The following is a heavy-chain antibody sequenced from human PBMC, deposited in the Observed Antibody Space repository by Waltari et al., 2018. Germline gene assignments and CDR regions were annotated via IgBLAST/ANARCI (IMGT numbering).Heavy chain of an antibody. CDR2: IDPTTGHP. V-gene: IGHV7-4-1*02. J-gene: IGHJ4*02. CDR1: APATTYP. Sequence: QFRLVQSEPALKRPGASVRISCKVPAPATTYPINWVGQAPGQGLVWVGSIDPTTGHPTYARDFAGRFALSTDASVATSYLVISDLQTADTALYYCVRTWGYSGYVFWGQGTLITVSS. D-gene: IGHD6-25*01. CDR3: VRTWGYSGYVF.